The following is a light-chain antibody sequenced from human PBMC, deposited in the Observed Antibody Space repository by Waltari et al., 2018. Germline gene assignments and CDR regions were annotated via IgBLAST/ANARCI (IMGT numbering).Light chain of an antibody. CDR3: QQYYNTPLT. CDR2: WAS. V-gene: IGKV4-1*01. J-gene: IGKJ4*01. CDR1: QSLLFTSNNKNY. Sequence: DIVMTQSPDSLAVSLGERATINCRSSQSLLFTSNNKNYLSWYQKKAGQPPRLLLHWASTRESGVPDRFSGGGSGTEFTLSISSLQAEDVAVYYCQQYYNTPLTFGGGTKVDI.